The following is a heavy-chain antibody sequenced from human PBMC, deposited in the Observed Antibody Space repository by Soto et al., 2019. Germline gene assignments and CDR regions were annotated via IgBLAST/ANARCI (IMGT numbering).Heavy chain of an antibody. CDR2: LSRSGGAT. Sequence: PGGSLRLSCVTSAFSLTSCSMSWVRQTPGKGLEWVSALSRSGGATYYADSVKGRFTISRDTSTNTLYLQMSNLRAEDTAIYYCAKGEMATIRNSFDPWRQGTLVTVSS. CDR3: AKGEMATIRNSFDP. V-gene: IGHV3-23*01. J-gene: IGHJ5*02. D-gene: IGHD5-12*01. CDR1: AFSLTSCS.